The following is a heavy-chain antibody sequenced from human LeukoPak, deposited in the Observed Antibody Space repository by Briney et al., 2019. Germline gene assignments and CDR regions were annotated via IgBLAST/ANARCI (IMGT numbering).Heavy chain of an antibody. Sequence: GGSLRLSCAASGFTFSSYSMHWVRQAPGKGLEWVALMWYDGSNKYYGDSVKGRFTISRDNSKNTLYLQMNSLRAEDTAVYYCARDPGYSSNWYFDYWGQGTLVTVSS. CDR3: ARDPGYSSNWYFDY. CDR2: MWYDGSNK. CDR1: GFTFSSYS. J-gene: IGHJ4*02. V-gene: IGHV3-33*08. D-gene: IGHD6-13*01.